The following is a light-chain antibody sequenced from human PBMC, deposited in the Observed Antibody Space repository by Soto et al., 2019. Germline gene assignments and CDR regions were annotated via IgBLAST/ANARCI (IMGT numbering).Light chain of an antibody. J-gene: IGKJ2*01. CDR3: QQSYTTVYT. Sequence: DIQMTQSPSSLSASLGDRVTITCRASQTIVAILNWYRQKPGKAPTLLIYDATTLQSGVPSRFSGLGSGTDFTLTITSLQPEDSATYFCQQSYTTVYTFGLGTKVDI. V-gene: IGKV1-39*01. CDR2: DAT. CDR1: QTIVAI.